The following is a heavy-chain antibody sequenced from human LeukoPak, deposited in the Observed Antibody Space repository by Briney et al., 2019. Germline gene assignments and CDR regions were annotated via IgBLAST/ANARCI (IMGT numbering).Heavy chain of an antibody. CDR3: ARSPAGVRRGYSYRPRSAFDC. D-gene: IGHD5-18*01. J-gene: IGHJ4*02. CDR2: INHSGST. Sequence: SETLSLTCAVYGGSFSGYYWSWIRQPPGKGLEWIGEINHSGSTNYNPSLKSRVTISVDTSKNQFSLKLSSVTAADTAVYYCARSPAGVRRGYSYRPRSAFDCWGQGTLVTVSS. CDR1: GGSFSGYY. V-gene: IGHV4-34*01.